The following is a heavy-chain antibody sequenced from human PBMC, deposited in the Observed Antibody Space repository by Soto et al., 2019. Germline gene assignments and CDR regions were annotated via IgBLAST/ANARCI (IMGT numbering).Heavy chain of an antibody. J-gene: IGHJ4*02. D-gene: IGHD1-1*01. V-gene: IGHV3-11*06. Sequence: VQLVESGGGLVKPGGSLRLSCEGSGFTFSDYYISWIRHAPGKGLEWISYSSNSGTFSRYADSVKGHFSISRDNTKNLLYLQMNSLRAEDTAVYYCARSGDNYNRLDYWGQGTPVNVSS. CDR2: SSNSGTFS. CDR3: ARSGDNYNRLDY. CDR1: GFTFSDYY.